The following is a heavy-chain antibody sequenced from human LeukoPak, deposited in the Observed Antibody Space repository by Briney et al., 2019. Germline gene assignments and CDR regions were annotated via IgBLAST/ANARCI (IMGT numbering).Heavy chain of an antibody. D-gene: IGHD6-19*01. CDR3: VKGGWLDD. CDR1: GFNFNKYD. Sequence: GGSLRLSCAASGFNFNKYDMTWARQAPGKGLERVSTITGRSDKTYYTDSVKGRFVTSRDNSKDTLYLQMNSLRAEDTALYYCVKGGWLDDLGQGALVTVSS. CDR2: ITGRSDKT. J-gene: IGHJ4*02. V-gene: IGHV3-23*01.